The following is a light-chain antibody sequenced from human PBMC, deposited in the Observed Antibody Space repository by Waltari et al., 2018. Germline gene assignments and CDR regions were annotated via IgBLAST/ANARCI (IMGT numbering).Light chain of an antibody. Sequence: EIVLTKSPGTLSLSSGVSATLSCRASQSVTRSLAWYQQKPGQAPRLLIYGASSRATGIPDRFSGGGSGTDFSLTISRLEPEDFAMYYCQHYVSLPATFGQGTKVEIK. V-gene: IGKV3-20*01. J-gene: IGKJ1*01. CDR3: QHYVSLPAT. CDR1: QSVTRS. CDR2: GAS.